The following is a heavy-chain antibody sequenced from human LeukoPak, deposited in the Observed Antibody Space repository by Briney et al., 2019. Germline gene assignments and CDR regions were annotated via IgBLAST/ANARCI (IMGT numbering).Heavy chain of an antibody. Sequence: SETLSLTCSVSSDSISGYYWSWLRQPPGKGLEWIGYIYYSGNTYYNPSLKSRVTISLDTSKNQFSLKMNSMTAADTALYYCARGIAAAGYNWYDPWGQGTLVLVSS. J-gene: IGHJ5*02. CDR2: IYYSGNT. CDR3: ARGIAAAGYNWYDP. CDR1: SDSISGYY. V-gene: IGHV4-59*01. D-gene: IGHD6-13*01.